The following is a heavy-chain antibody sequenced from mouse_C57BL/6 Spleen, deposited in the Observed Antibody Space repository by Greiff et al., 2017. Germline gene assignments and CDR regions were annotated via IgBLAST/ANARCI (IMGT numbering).Heavy chain of an antibody. V-gene: IGHV1-80*01. CDR3: ARLGDSSGYFDY. CDR2: IYPGDGDT. D-gene: IGHD3-2*02. J-gene: IGHJ2*01. Sequence: VQLQQSGAELVKPGASVKISCKASGYAFSSYWMNWVKQRPGKGLEWIGQIYPGDGDTNYNGKFKGKATLTADKSSSTAYMQLSSLTSEDSAGYFCARLGDSSGYFDYWGQGTTLTVSS. CDR1: GYAFSSYW.